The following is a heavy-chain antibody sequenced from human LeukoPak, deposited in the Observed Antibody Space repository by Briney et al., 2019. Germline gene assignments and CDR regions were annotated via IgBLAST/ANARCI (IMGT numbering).Heavy chain of an antibody. CDR3: ARNRRGYSYGYESSYMDV. CDR2: IYYSGST. CDR1: GGSISSYY. J-gene: IGHJ6*03. Sequence: SETLSLTCTVSGGSISSYYWSWIRQPPGKGLEWIGYIYYSGSTNYNPSLKSRVTISVDTSKTQFSLKLSSVTAADTAVYYCARNRRGYSYGYESSYMDVWGKGTTLTISS. V-gene: IGHV4-59*01. D-gene: IGHD5-18*01.